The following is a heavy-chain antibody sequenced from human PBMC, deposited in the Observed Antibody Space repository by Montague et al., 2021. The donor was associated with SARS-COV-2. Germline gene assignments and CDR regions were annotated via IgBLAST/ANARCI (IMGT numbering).Heavy chain of an antibody. V-gene: IGHV4-61*08. CDR3: AREYFDSSGLVWIDP. Sequence: SETLSLTCTVSDDSVSSGAYYWSWIRQPPGRGLEWIAYIYYSGNTYTKYNPSLESRVSISVDTSKNQFSLKLTSGSAADTAVYYCAREYFDSSGLVWIDPWGQGTLVIVSS. D-gene: IGHD3-22*01. J-gene: IGHJ5*02. CDR2: IYYSGNTYT. CDR1: DDSVSSGAYY.